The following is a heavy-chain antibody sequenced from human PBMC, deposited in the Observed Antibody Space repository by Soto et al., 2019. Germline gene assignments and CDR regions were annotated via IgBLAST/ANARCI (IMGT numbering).Heavy chain of an antibody. CDR2: INAGNGNT. CDR1: GYTFTSYA. CDR3: ARASSHYCGGDCYFDY. Sequence: ASVKVSCKASGYTFTSYAIHWVRQAPGQRLEWMGWINAGNGNTKYSQKFQGRVTITRDTSASTAYMELSSLRSEDTAVYYCARASSHYCGGDCYFDYWGQGTLVTVSS. V-gene: IGHV1-3*01. D-gene: IGHD2-21*02. J-gene: IGHJ4*02.